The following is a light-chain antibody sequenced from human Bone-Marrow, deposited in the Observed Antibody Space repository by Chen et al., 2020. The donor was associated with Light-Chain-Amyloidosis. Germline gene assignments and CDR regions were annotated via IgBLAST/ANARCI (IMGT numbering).Light chain of an antibody. CDR1: QTLLHKNGKTY. J-gene: IGKJ2*01. Sequence: DILITQTPLSMPVTPGQPASISCKSSQTLLHKNGKTYLYWYVQKSGQPPHLLMYEVSNRFSGVPLRFSGSGSGTDFTLEISRVEAEDAGIYFCMQSKHLPYTFGPGTRLEIK. V-gene: IGKV2D-29*01. CDR2: EVS. CDR3: MQSKHLPYT.